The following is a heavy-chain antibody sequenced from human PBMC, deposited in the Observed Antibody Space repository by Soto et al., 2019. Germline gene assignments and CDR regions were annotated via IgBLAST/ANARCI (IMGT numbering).Heavy chain of an antibody. V-gene: IGHV3-30*18. D-gene: IGHD3-22*01. Sequence: PGGSLRLSCAASGFTFSSYGMHWVRQAPGKGLEWVAVISYDGSNKYYADSVKGRFTISRDNSKNTLYLQMNSLRAEDTAVYYCAKDKLGDYDSSGYPEFFYWGQGTLVTVSS. CDR1: GFTFSSYG. CDR3: AKDKLGDYDSSGYPEFFY. CDR2: ISYDGSNK. J-gene: IGHJ4*02.